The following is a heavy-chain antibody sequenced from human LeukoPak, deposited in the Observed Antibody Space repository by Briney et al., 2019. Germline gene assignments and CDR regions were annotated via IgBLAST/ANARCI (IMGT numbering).Heavy chain of an antibody. Sequence: XVSCKASGGTFSXXAISWVRQAPGQGLEWMGGIIPIFGTANYAQKFQGRVTITADESTSTAYMELSSLRSEDTAVYYCARGSSGYGREDYWGQGTLVTVSS. CDR2: IIPIFGTA. CDR3: ARGSSGYGREDY. V-gene: IGHV1-69*01. CDR1: GGTFSXXA. D-gene: IGHD5-12*01. J-gene: IGHJ4*02.